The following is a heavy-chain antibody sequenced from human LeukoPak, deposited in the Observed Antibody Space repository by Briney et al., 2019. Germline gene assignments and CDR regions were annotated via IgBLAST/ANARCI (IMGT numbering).Heavy chain of an antibody. CDR1: GFSFSVYA. J-gene: IGHJ4*02. V-gene: IGHV3-30-3*01. CDR3: ARGGWIQTANTLFDY. D-gene: IGHD5-18*01. Sequence: GRSLRLSCAASGFSFSVYAVHWVRQAPGKGLEWVAVISYDGSKKCYADSVKGRFTISRDNSENTLYLQMNSLRAEDTAVYYCARGGWIQTANTLFDYWGQGTLVTVSS. CDR2: ISYDGSKK.